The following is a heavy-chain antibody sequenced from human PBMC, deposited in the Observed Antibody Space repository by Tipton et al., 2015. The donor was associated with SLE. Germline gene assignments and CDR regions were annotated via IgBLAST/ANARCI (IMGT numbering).Heavy chain of an antibody. CDR3: ARDILPFDY. V-gene: IGHV4-30-4*08. Sequence: LRLSCTVSGGSISSGDYYWSWIRQPPGKGLEWIGYIYYSGSTNYNPSLKSRVTISVDTSKNQFSLKLSSVTAADTAVYYCARDILPFDYWGQGTLVTVSS. J-gene: IGHJ4*02. CDR1: GGSISSGDYY. D-gene: IGHD2-15*01. CDR2: IYYSGST.